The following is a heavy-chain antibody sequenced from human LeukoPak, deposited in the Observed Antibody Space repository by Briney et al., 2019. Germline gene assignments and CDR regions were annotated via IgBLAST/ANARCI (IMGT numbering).Heavy chain of an antibody. V-gene: IGHV3-11*01. CDR1: GFTFSDYY. CDR3: ARAPKDYDYVWGSYPDY. CDR2: ISSSGSTI. J-gene: IGHJ4*02. Sequence: PGGSLRLSCAASGFTFSDYYMSWIRQAPGKGLEWVSYISSSGSTIFYADSVKGRFTISRDNAKNSLYLQMNSLSAEDTAVYYCARAPKDYDYVWGSYPDYGGQGTLVTVSS. D-gene: IGHD3-16*02.